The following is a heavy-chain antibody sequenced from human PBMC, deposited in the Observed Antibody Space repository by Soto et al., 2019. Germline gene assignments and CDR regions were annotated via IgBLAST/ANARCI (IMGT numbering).Heavy chain of an antibody. CDR2: ISYDGSNK. D-gene: IGHD3-3*01. J-gene: IGHJ6*02. V-gene: IGHV3-30-3*01. Sequence: QVQLVESGGGVVQPGRSLRLSCAASGFTFSNYAMHWVRQAPGKGLEWVAVISYDGSNKYYADSVKGRFTISRDNSKNTVDLQMNSVRTDDTAGYYCARARDSWRVDGMDVWGQGTTVTVSS. CDR1: GFTFSNYA. CDR3: ARARDSWRVDGMDV.